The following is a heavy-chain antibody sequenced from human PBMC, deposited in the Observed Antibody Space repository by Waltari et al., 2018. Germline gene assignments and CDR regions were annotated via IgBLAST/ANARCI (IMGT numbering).Heavy chain of an antibody. Sequence: QLQLQESGPGLVKPSETLSLTCTVSGGSISSSSYYWGWIRQPPGKGLEWIGSIYYSGSTYDNPSLKSRVTISVDTSKNQFSLKLSSVTAADTAVYYCARQSTVGTYYFDYWGQGTLVTVSS. CDR2: IYYSGST. V-gene: IGHV4-39*01. CDR3: ARQSTVGTYYFDY. J-gene: IGHJ4*02. D-gene: IGHD4-17*01. CDR1: GGSISSSSYY.